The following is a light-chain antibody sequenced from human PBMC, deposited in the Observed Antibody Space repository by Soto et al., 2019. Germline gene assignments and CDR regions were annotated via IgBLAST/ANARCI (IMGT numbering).Light chain of an antibody. CDR1: IGSIASNY. J-gene: IGLJ3*02. CDR2: EDN. Sequence: NFMLTQPHSVSESPGKTVTISCTRSIGSIASNYVQWYQQRPGSAPTTVIYEDNQRPSGVPDRFSGSIDSSSNSASLTISGLKTEDEADYYCQSYDSSSWVFGGGTKVTVL. CDR3: QSYDSSSWV. V-gene: IGLV6-57*04.